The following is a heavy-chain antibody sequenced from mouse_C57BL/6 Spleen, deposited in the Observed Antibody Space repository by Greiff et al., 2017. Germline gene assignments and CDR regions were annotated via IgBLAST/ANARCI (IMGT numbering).Heavy chain of an antibody. Sequence: VQLKQSGAELVRPGASVKLSCTASGFNIKDYYMHWVKQRPEQGLEWIGRIDPEDGDTEYAPKFQGKATMTADTSSNTAYLQLISLTSEDTAVYYCTTYDYGSSYSWFAYWGQGTLVTVSA. J-gene: IGHJ3*01. CDR1: GFNIKDYY. CDR2: IDPEDGDT. CDR3: TTYDYGSSYSWFAY. V-gene: IGHV14-1*01. D-gene: IGHD1-1*01.